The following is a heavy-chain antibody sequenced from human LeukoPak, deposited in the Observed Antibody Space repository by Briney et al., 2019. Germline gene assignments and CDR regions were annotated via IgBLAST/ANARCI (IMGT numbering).Heavy chain of an antibody. CDR1: GFTFSSYE. D-gene: IGHD5-24*01. Sequence: HPGGSLRLSCAGSGFTFSSYEMNWVRQAPGKGMKWVSYISSSGSTIYYADSVKGRFTISRDNAKNSLYLQMNSLRAEDTAVYYCARGMEMATMEYFDYWGQGTLVTVSS. CDR3: ARGMEMATMEYFDY. J-gene: IGHJ4*02. V-gene: IGHV3-48*03. CDR2: ISSSGSTI.